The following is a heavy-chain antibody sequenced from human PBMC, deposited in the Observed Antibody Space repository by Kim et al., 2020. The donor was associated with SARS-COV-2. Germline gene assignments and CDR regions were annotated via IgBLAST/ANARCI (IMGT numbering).Heavy chain of an antibody. CDR2: IGVNGGHA. CDR1: GFTFRNYA. J-gene: IGHJ4*02. CDR3: AKYFGDSFLDY. Sequence: GGSLRLSCAASGFTFRNYAMTWVRQAPGKGLEWVSGIGVNGGHAFYADSVKGRFTISRDNCKNTVYLQMSSLRAEDTAVYYCAKYFGDSFLDYWGQGTLV. V-gene: IGHV3-23*01. D-gene: IGHD3-9*01.